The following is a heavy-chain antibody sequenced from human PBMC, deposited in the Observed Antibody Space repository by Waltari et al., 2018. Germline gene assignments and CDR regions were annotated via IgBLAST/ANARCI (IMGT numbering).Heavy chain of an antibody. CDR1: GGSISSNTW. CDR2: IYHSGNT. J-gene: IGHJ5*02. CDR3: ARAQCSEDSCYGGAWFDP. D-gene: IGHD2-15*01. V-gene: IGHV4-4*01. Sequence: QVQLQESGPGLVKPSGTLSLTCAVSGGSISSNTWWSWVRQPPGKGLEWIGEIYHSGNTNYSPSLNSRVTVLVDKSKNQFSLKLSSVTAADTAVYWCARAQCSEDSCYGGAWFDPWGQGTLVTVSS.